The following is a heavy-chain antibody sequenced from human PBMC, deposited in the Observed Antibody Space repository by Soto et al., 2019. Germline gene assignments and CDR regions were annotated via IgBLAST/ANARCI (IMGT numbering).Heavy chain of an antibody. CDR1: GDSVSSNSAA. J-gene: IGHJ6*02. D-gene: IGHD3-3*01. Sequence: QSQTLSLTCAISGDSVSSNSAAWNWIRQSPSRGLEWLGRTYYRSKWYNDYAVSVKSRITINPDTSKNQFSLQLNSVTPEDTAVYYCARESGFGVVTKQYYYYYGMDVWGQGTTVTVSS. CDR2: TYYRSKWYN. V-gene: IGHV6-1*01. CDR3: ARESGFGVVTKQYYYYYGMDV.